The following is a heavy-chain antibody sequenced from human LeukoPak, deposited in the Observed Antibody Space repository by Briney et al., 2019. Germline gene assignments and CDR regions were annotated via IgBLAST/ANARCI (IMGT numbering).Heavy chain of an antibody. Sequence: LPGGSLRLSCAASGSTVSSNHMSLVRQAPGKGLEWVSVIYSGGSTYYADSVKGRFTISRDNSKHTLYLQINGLRADDTAVYYCAKDRPVRSATCSDFDHWGQGALVTVSS. D-gene: IGHD6-6*01. J-gene: IGHJ4*02. CDR2: IYSGGST. V-gene: IGHV3-53*01. CDR1: GSTVSSNH. CDR3: AKDRPVRSATCSDFDH.